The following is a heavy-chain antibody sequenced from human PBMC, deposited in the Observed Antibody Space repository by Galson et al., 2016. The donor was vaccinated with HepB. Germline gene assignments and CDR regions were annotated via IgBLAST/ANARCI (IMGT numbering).Heavy chain of an antibody. CDR3: ARLHIAPAGTPHYGLNV. J-gene: IGHJ6*02. D-gene: IGHD6-13*01. CDR2: IYYSGST. V-gene: IGHV4-39*01. CDR1: GGSISSTYSY. Sequence: SETLSLTCTVSGGSISSTYSYWGWIRQPPGKGLEWIGNIYYSGSTYYNTSLKSRVTISVDPSKNQFSLRLNSVTAADTAVYYCARLHIAPAGTPHYGLNVWGQGPTVTVSS.